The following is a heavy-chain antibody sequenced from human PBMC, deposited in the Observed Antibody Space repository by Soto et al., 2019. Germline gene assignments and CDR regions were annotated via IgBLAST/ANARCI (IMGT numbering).Heavy chain of an antibody. V-gene: IGHV2-5*02. CDR1: GFSLSTSGVG. Sequence: QITLKESGPTLVKPTQTLTLTCTFSGFSLSTSGVGVGWIRQPPGKALEWLALIYWDDDKRYSPSLKSRLTLTTDTSKNHVVLTMTTMDPVDTATYYCAHKGEGDRGFKYWGRGTLVTVSS. D-gene: IGHD3-16*01. CDR2: IYWDDDK. CDR3: AHKGEGDRGFKY. J-gene: IGHJ4*02.